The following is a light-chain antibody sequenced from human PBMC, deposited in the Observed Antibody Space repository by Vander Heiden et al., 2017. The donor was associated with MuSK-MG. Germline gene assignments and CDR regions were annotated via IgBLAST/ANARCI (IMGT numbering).Light chain of an antibody. CDR3: QQYNCWPLT. CDR2: GTS. V-gene: IGKV3-15*01. Sequence: LMTQSPATLSVSPGERATLSCRASQSVRSNLPWYQQKPGQAPRLLNYGTSTRATGIPAWCSGSGSGTEFTPTISHLQSEDFAVYYCQQYNCWPLTFGGGSKVEIK. CDR1: QSVRSN. J-gene: IGKJ4*01.